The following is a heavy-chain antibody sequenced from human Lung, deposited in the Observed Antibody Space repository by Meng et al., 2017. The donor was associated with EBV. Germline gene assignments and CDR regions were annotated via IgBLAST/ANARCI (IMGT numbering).Heavy chain of an antibody. J-gene: IGHJ4*02. Sequence: VRLQGSGPGLVRPSGTLSLPCAVSGGSISSGDYYWSWIRQPPGKGLEWIGYIYYRGSTYYNPSLKSRVTISVDTSKNQFSLKLSSVTAADTAVYYCARLRLVWMFDYWGQGALVTVSS. D-gene: IGHD6-19*01. CDR3: ARLRLVWMFDY. V-gene: IGHV4-30-4*01. CDR1: GGSISSGDYY. CDR2: IYYRGST.